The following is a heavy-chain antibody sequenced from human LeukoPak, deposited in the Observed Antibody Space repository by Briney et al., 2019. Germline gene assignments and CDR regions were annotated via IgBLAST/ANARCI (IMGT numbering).Heavy chain of an antibody. CDR3: ARNGHYSLDY. CDR2: IYYSGST. J-gene: IGHJ4*02. V-gene: IGHV4-39*07. D-gene: IGHD3-10*01. Sequence: SETLSLTCTVSGGSISSSSYYWGWIRQPPGKGLEWIGSIYYSGSTYYNPSLKSRVTISVDTSKNKFSLDLTSVTAADTAVYYCARNGHYSLDYWGQGTQVTVSS. CDR1: GGSISSSSYY.